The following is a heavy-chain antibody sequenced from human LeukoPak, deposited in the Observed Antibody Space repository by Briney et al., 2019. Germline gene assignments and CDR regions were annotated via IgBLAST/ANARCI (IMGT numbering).Heavy chain of an antibody. CDR2: IKQDGSEK. CDR1: GFTFSSYW. CDR3: ARDPRLSSSWSWRYYYYMDV. Sequence: GGSLRLSCAASGFTFSSYWMSWVRQAPGKGLEWVANIKQDGSEKYYVDSVKGRFTISRDNAKNSLYLQMNSLRAEDTAVYYCARDPRLSSSWSWRYYYYMDVWGKGTTVTISS. D-gene: IGHD6-13*01. V-gene: IGHV3-7*01. J-gene: IGHJ6*03.